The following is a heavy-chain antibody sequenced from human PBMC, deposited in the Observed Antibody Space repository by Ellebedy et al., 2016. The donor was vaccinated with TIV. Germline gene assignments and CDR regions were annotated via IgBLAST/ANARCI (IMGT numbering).Heavy chain of an antibody. CDR1: GYTFTSYG. V-gene: IGHV1-18*01. CDR3: ARDHPTVLYYFDY. CDR2: ISAYNGNT. D-gene: IGHD4-17*01. J-gene: IGHJ4*02. Sequence: AASVKVSCKASGYTFTSYGISWVRQAPGQGLEWMGWISAYNGNTNYAQKLQGRVTMTTDTSTSTAYMELSSLRSEDTAVYYCARDHPTVLYYFDYWGQGTLVTVSS.